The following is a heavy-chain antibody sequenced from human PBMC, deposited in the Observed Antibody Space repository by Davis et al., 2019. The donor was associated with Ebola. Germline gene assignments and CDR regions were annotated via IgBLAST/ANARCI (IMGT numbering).Heavy chain of an antibody. J-gene: IGHJ4*02. Sequence: LRLSCTVSGDSINSTTYYWSWIRQPAGKGLEWIGHIYTSGSTNYNPSLKSRVTISIDASKNQFSLRLSSVTAADTAVYYCARDYWGSIDYWGQGTLVTVSS. CDR2: IYTSGST. V-gene: IGHV4-61*09. D-gene: IGHD7-27*01. CDR1: GDSINSTTYY. CDR3: ARDYWGSIDY.